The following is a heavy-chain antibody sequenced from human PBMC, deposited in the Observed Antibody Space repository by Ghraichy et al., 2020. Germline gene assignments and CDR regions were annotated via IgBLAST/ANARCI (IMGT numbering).Heavy chain of an antibody. V-gene: IGHV3-15*01. D-gene: IGHD2-15*01. J-gene: IGHJ4*02. Sequence: GGSLRLSCAASGFTFSNAWMSWVRQAPGKGLEWVGRIKSKTDGGTTDYAAPVKGRFTISRDDSKNTLYLQMNSLKTEDTAVYYCTTPPFLGVVVAATDGDYWGQGTLVTVSS. CDR1: GFTFSNAW. CDR3: TTPPFLGVVVAATDGDY. CDR2: IKSKTDGGTT.